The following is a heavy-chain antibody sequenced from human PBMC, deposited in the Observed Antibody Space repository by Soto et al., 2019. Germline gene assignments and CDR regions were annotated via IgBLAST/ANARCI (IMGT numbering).Heavy chain of an antibody. CDR2: TYFRSKWHF. CDR1: GDSVSSNTAA. V-gene: IGHV6-1*01. J-gene: IGHJ4*02. CDR3: AKSRITSWYDVCDC. D-gene: IGHD2-2*01. Sequence: SQTLSLTCAISGDSVSSNTAAWNWIRQSPSRGLEWLGRTYFRSKWHFDYAVSVKSRITINPDTSKNQFSLQLRFVTAEDTAVYYCAKSRITSWYDVCDCWGQGTLVTVSS.